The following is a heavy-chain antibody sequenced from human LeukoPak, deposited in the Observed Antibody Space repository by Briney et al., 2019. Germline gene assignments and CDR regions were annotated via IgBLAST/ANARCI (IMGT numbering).Heavy chain of an antibody. J-gene: IGHJ4*02. CDR2: ISGDGDST. D-gene: IGHD4/OR15-4a*01. Sequence: PGGSLRLSCAASGFTFSSYAMTWVRKAPGKGLEWVSVISGDGDSTHYADSVRGWFTISRDNSKSMLYLQMNSLRAEDTAVYYCAKETMAGFDHWGQGTLVTVSS. CDR1: GFTFSSYA. V-gene: IGHV3-23*01. CDR3: AKETMAGFDH.